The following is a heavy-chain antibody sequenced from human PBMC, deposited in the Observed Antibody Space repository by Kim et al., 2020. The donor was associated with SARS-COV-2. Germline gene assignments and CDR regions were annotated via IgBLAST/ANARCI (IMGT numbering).Heavy chain of an antibody. CDR1: GFTFSKYR. D-gene: IGHD2-8*02. V-gene: IGHV3-21*01. Sequence: GVSLRLSCAASGFTFSKYRMHWVRQAPGKGLEWVSTISSGGAYIYYADSVKGRFTISRDNARDSLSLQMNSLVVDDTAVYYCVRAPQGYCTDSTCYSNW. CDR2: ISSGGAYI. CDR3: VRAPQGYCTDSTCYSNW. J-gene: IGHJ5*01.